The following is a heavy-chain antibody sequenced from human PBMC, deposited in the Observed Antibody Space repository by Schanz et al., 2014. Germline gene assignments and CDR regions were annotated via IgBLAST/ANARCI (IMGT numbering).Heavy chain of an antibody. Sequence: QVQLVESGGGVVQPGRSLRLSCAASGFNFGSHGMHWVRQAPGKGLEWVAFINSDGTKRFYADSVKSRFTISRDNSRNTLYLQMNSLRAEDTAVYYCAKSLESCPGGRCSRGYFDYWGQGTLVTVSS. CDR2: INSDGTKR. J-gene: IGHJ4*02. V-gene: IGHV3-33*06. CDR1: GFNFGSHG. CDR3: AKSLESCPGGRCSRGYFDY. D-gene: IGHD2-8*02.